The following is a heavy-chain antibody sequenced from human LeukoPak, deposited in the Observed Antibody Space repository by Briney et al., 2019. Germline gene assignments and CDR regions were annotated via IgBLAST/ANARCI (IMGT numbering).Heavy chain of an antibody. D-gene: IGHD6-13*01. V-gene: IGHV3-21*01. CDR3: ARDRGAAVLDY. CDR2: ISSSSSYI. Sequence: PGGSLRLSCAASGFTFSSYSMNWVRQAPGKGLEWVSSISSSSSYIYYADSVKDRFTISRDNAKNSLFLQMNSLRAEDTAVYFCARDRGAAVLDYWGQGTLVTVSS. J-gene: IGHJ4*02. CDR1: GFTFSSYS.